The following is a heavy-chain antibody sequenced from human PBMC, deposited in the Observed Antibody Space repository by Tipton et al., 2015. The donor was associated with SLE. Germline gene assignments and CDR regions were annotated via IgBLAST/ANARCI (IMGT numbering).Heavy chain of an antibody. CDR1: GFTVSSNY. D-gene: IGHD2-21*02. CDR3: ARDHLIRGVTDAFDI. CDR2: IYSGGST. V-gene: IGHV3-53*05. Sequence: GSLRLSCAASGFTVSSNYMSWVRQAPGKGLEWVSVIYSGGSTYYANSVKGRFTISRDNSKNTLYLQMNSLRAEDTAVYYCARDHLIRGVTDAFDIWGQGAMVTVSS. J-gene: IGHJ3*02.